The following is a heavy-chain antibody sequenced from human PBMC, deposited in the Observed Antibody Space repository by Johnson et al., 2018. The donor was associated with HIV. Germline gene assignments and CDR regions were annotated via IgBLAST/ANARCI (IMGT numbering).Heavy chain of an antibody. Sequence: VQLVESGGGLVEPGGSMRLSCAASGFTFRTYWMHWVRQAPGKGLVWVSRINGDGSNTRCADSVKGRFTISRDNSKNTLYLQMNSLGAEDTAVYYCARGGYSSSWYGPGHHDNDAFDIWGQGTMVTVSS. CDR1: GFTFRTYW. J-gene: IGHJ3*02. CDR2: INGDGSNT. CDR3: ARGGYSSSWYGPGHHDNDAFDI. V-gene: IGHV3-74*02. D-gene: IGHD6-13*01.